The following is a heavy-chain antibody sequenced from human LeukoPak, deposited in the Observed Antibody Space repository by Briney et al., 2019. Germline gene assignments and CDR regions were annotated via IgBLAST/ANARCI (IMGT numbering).Heavy chain of an antibody. CDR1: GGSISSYY. J-gene: IGHJ4*02. V-gene: IGHV4-4*07. D-gene: IGHD5-18*01. CDR2: IYTSGST. Sequence: SETLSLTCTVSGGSISSYYWSWIRQPAGKGLEWIGRIYTSGSTDSNPSLKGRVTISVDTSKSQFSLKLSSVTAADTAVYYCARGTDTTYFFDYWGQGTLVTVSS. CDR3: ARGTDTTYFFDY.